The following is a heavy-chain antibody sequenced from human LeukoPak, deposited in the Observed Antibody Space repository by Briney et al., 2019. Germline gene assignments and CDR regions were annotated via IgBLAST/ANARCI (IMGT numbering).Heavy chain of an antibody. CDR2: IIPIFGTA. J-gene: IGHJ4*02. D-gene: IGHD6-19*01. Sequence: RASVKVSCTASGGTFSSYAISWVRQAPGQGLEWMGGIIPIFGTANYAQKFQGRVTITADESTSTAYMELSSLRSEDTAVYYCARINSSGRDYWGQGTLVTVSS. CDR1: GGTFSSYA. V-gene: IGHV1-69*13. CDR3: ARINSSGRDY.